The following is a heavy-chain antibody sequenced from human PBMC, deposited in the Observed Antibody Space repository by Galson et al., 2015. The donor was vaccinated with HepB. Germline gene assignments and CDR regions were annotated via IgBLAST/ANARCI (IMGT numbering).Heavy chain of an antibody. CDR2: IYPGDSDT. CDR1: GYSFTSYW. CDR3: ARRRRYYYDSSGYYGGAFDI. D-gene: IGHD3-22*01. V-gene: IGHV5-51*01. Sequence: QSGAEVKKPGESLKISCKGSGYSFTSYWIGWVRQMPGKGLEWMGIIYPGDSDTRYSPSFQGQVTISADKSISTAYLQWSSLKASDTAMYYCARRRRYYYDSSGYYGGAFDIWGQGTMVTVSS. J-gene: IGHJ3*02.